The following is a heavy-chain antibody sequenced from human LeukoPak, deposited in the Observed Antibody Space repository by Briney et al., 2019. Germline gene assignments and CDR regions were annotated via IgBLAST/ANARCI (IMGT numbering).Heavy chain of an antibody. V-gene: IGHV1-8*01. J-gene: IGHJ6*02. CDR3: ARKGNIVVVPAAPSYYYGMDV. D-gene: IGHD2-2*01. CDR2: MNPNSGNT. Sequence: ASVKVSCKASGYTFTSYDINWVRQATGQGLEWMGWMNPNSGNTGYAQKFHGRVTMTRNTSISTAYMELSSLRSEDTGVYYCARKGNIVVVPAAPSYYYGMDVWGQGTTVTVSS. CDR1: GYTFTSYD.